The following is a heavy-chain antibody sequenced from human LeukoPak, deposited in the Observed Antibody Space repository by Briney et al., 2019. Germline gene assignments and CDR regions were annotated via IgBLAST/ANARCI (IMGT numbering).Heavy chain of an antibody. J-gene: IGHJ4*02. D-gene: IGHD3-3*01. V-gene: IGHV3-11*01. Sequence: PGGSLRLSCAASGFTFSDYYMSWIRQAPGKGLEWVSYISSSGSTIYYADSVKGRFTISRDNAKNSLYLQMNSLRAEDMAVYYCARDSRVTFFGVVIPFARELDYWGQGTLVTVS. CDR1: GFTFSDYY. CDR3: ARDSRVTFFGVVIPFARELDY. CDR2: ISSSGSTI.